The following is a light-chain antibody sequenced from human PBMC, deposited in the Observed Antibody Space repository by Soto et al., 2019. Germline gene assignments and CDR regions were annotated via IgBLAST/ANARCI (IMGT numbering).Light chain of an antibody. V-gene: IGLV1-44*01. Sequence: QSVLTQPPSTSGTPGQRVTISCSGSNSNIGSNTVNWYQQLPGTAPKLLIYRNNQRPSGVPDRFSGSKSGTSASLAISGLQSEDEADYYCAAWDGSLKGYVFATGTKVTVL. CDR2: RNN. J-gene: IGLJ1*01. CDR3: AAWDGSLKGYV. CDR1: NSNIGSNT.